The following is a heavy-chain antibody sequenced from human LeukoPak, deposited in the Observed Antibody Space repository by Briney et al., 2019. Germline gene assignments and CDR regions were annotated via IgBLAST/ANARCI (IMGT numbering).Heavy chain of an antibody. CDR2: IYTSGSI. CDR1: GGSISSYH. J-gene: IGHJ4*02. D-gene: IGHD2-2*01. CDR3: AIAAGRGSTRGLDFDY. Sequence: SETLSLTCTVSGGSISSYHWSWIRQAAGKGLGWIGRIYTSGSINYNHSLKSRVTMSVDTSKNQFSLKLTSVTAADTAVYYCAIAAGRGSTRGLDFDYWGQGTLVTVSS. V-gene: IGHV4-4*07.